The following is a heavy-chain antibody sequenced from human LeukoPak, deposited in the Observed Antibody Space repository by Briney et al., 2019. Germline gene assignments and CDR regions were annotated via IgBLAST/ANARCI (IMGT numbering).Heavy chain of an antibody. V-gene: IGHV1-2*06. CDR2: INPNSGDT. J-gene: IGHJ6*02. CDR1: GYTFTGYH. Sequence: ASVKVSCKASGYTFTGYHMHWVRQAPGQGLEWMGRINPNSGDTNYAQKFQGRVTMTRDTSISTAYMELSRLRSDDTAVCYCARALDYYYYGMDVWGQGTTVTVSS. CDR3: ARALDYYYYGMDV.